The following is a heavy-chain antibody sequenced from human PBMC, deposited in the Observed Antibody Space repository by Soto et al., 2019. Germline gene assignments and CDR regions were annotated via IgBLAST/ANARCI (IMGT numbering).Heavy chain of an antibody. Sequence: GPLRLSRTTSGFTFSISAVNWVRQSAGTGPHSISSISGSGSTIYYADSVKGRFTISRDNSKNTLYLQMISLRAEDTAVYYCAKVFYYYDSSGYYYFDYWGQGTLVTGSS. D-gene: IGHD3-22*01. CDR3: AKVFYYYDSSGYYYFDY. CDR1: GFTFSISA. J-gene: IGHJ4*02. V-gene: IGHV3-23*01. CDR2: ISGSGSTI.